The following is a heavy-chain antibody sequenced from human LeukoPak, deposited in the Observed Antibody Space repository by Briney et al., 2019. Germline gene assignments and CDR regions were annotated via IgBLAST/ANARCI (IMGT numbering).Heavy chain of an antibody. CDR2: INPNSGGT. V-gene: IGHV1-2*02. J-gene: IGHJ5*02. CDR3: ARDRRTNGET. D-gene: IGHD2-8*01. Sequence: ASVKVSCKASGYTFSNFDINWVRQAPGQGLEWMGWINPNSGGTNYAQKFQGRVTMTRDTSISTAYMELSRLRSDDTAVYYCARDRRTNGETWGQGTLVTVSS. CDR1: GYTFSNFD.